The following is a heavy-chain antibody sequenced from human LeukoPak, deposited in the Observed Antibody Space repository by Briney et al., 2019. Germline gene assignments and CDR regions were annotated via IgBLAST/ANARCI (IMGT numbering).Heavy chain of an antibody. CDR1: GFTLSSYT. V-gene: IGHV3-23*01. D-gene: IGHD2-15*01. Sequence: HSGGSLRLSCAASGFTLSSYTMTCVRQDPGKGLEWVSTISTNGGSTYYADSVKGRFTISRDNSKNMLHLQMNSLRAEDTAVYYCAKGRLVVTATDYWGQGTLVTVSS. CDR3: AKGRLVVTATDY. J-gene: IGHJ4*02. CDR2: ISTNGGST.